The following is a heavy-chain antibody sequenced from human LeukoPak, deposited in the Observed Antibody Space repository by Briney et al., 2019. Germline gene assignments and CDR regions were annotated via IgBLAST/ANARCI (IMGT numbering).Heavy chain of an antibody. Sequence: SETLSLTCAVSGFSISSGYFWAWVRRPPGKGPEWIGSIYHSGTTYYSPSLKSRVTMSVDTSKNQFSLKLNSVTAADTAVYYCARGNNPYYFDYWGQGTLVTVSS. J-gene: IGHJ4*02. CDR1: GFSISSGYF. CDR3: ARGNNPYYFDY. V-gene: IGHV4-38-2*01. D-gene: IGHD2/OR15-2a*01. CDR2: IYHSGTT.